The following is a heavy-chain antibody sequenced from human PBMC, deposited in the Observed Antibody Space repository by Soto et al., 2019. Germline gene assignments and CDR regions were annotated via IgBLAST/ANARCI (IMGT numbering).Heavy chain of an antibody. V-gene: IGHV4-61*01. D-gene: IGHD3-22*01. CDR1: GGSVSSGTHY. J-gene: IGHJ4*02. Sequence: ETLSLTCTVSGGSVSSGTHYWSWIRQPPGKGLEWIGYIYYSGSTNYNPSLKSRVTISVDTSKDQFSLKLNSVTAADTAVYYCARDSPYDSTGLWNWGQGTLVTVSS. CDR3: ARDSPYDSTGLWN. CDR2: IYYSGST.